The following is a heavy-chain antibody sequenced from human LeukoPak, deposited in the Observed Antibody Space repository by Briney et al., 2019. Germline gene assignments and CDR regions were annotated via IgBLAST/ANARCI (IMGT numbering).Heavy chain of an antibody. J-gene: IGHJ4*02. Sequence: SETLSLTCTVSGGSISSYYWSWIRQPPRKGLEWIGYIYYSGSTNYNPSLKSRVTISVDTSKNQFSLKLSSVTAADTAVYYCARSYYYGSGSGPLFDYWGQGTLVTVSS. CDR3: ARSYYYGSGSGPLFDY. CDR1: GGSISSYY. D-gene: IGHD3-10*01. CDR2: IYYSGST. V-gene: IGHV4-59*01.